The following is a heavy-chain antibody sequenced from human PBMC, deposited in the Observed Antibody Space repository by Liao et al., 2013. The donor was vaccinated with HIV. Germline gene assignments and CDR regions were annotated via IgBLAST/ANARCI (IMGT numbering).Heavy chain of an antibody. V-gene: IGHV4-61*02. Sequence: QVQLQESGPGLVKPSQTLSLTCTVSGGSINSGNYYWTWIRQPAGKGLECIGRIHTSGSTNYNPSLKSRVTMSVDTSKNQFSLKLSSVTAADTAVYYCARDGYSYAYYYMDVWGKGTTVTVSS. D-gene: IGHD5-18*01. CDR3: ARDGYSYAYYYMDV. CDR1: GGSINSGNYY. J-gene: IGHJ6*03. CDR2: IHTSGST.